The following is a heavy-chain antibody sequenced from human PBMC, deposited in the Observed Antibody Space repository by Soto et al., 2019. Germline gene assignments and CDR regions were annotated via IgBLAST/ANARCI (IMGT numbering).Heavy chain of an antibody. Sequence: GPSMKVHCKASRYSFTTYALHWLRQSPGQRLEWMGWINAGNGDTKYSEKFQGRVTITRDTSANTAYMELSSLRSEDTSVYYCARDPGTGAALRAYHFDYWGQGTLVTVSS. CDR1: RYSFTTYA. CDR3: ARDPGTGAALRAYHFDY. J-gene: IGHJ4*02. CDR2: INAGNGDT. D-gene: IGHD1-1*01. V-gene: IGHV1-3*01.